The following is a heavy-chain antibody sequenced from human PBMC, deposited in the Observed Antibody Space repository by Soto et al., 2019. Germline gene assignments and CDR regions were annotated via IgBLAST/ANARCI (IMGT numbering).Heavy chain of an antibody. V-gene: IGHV3-21*01. CDR2: ISSSSSYI. D-gene: IGHD3-22*01. CDR1: GFTFSSYS. J-gene: IGHJ4*02. CDR3: ACIDYYDSSGYYLDY. Sequence: GVSLRLSCLASGFTFSSYSMNWVRQAPGKGLEWVSSISSSSSYIYYEDSVKGRFTISRDNAKNSLYLQMNSLRAEDTAVYYCACIDYYDSSGYYLDYWGKGTLVTVSS.